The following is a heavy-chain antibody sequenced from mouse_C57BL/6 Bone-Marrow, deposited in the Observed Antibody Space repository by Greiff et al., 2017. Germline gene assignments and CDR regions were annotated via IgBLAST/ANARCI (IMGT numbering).Heavy chain of an antibody. CDR2: IDPEDGET. V-gene: IGHV14-2*01. CDR3: AGSRFNTAVVAEDWYFDV. CDR1: GFNIKDYY. J-gene: IGHJ1*03. Sequence: VQLQQSGAELVKPGASVKLSCTASGFNIKDYYMHWVKQRTEQGLEWIGRIDPEDGETKYAPNFQGKATITADTSSNTAYLQLSSLTSEDTAVYYCAGSRFNTAVVAEDWYFDVWGTGPTVTVSS. D-gene: IGHD1-1*02.